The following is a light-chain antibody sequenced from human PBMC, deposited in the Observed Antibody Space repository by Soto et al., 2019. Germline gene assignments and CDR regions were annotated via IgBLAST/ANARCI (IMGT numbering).Light chain of an antibody. J-gene: IGKJ1*01. CDR3: PQYHIYSGT. CDR2: KAS. V-gene: IGKV1-5*03. Sequence: DIQITQSPSTLSASVGDRVTITCRTSQTIDSWSAWYQQRPGKPPNLLIYKASTLASGVPSRFSGSGSGAEFTLTINSLQPDDFATNYCPQYHIYSGTSGQGTKVDIK. CDR1: QTIDSW.